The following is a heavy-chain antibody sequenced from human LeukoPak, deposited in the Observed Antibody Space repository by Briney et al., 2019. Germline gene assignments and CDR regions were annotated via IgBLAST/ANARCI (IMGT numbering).Heavy chain of an antibody. CDR3: ARDMNLRWWLALDY. D-gene: IGHD2-21*01. J-gene: IGHJ4*02. CDR2: ISSDGTNT. CDR1: GFTFSSHW. Sequence: GGSLRLSCAASGFTFSSHWMHWVRQAPGKGLVWVSRISSDGTNTNYADSVKGRFTISRDNAKNTLYLQMGSLRAEDMAVYYCARDMNLRWWLALDYWGQGTLVTVSS. V-gene: IGHV3-74*01.